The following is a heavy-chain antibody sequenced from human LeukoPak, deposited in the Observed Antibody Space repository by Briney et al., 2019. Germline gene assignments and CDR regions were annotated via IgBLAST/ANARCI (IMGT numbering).Heavy chain of an antibody. CDR3: ARPTVTTFVVGGMDV. D-gene: IGHD4-11*01. V-gene: IGHV3-7*03. J-gene: IGHJ6*02. Sequence: GGSLRLSCVASRFTFGKYWMSWVRQAPGKGLEWVANIKLDGSEKNYVDSVKGRFTISRDNTKNSLYLQMNSLRAEDTAVYYCARPTVTTFVVGGMDVWGQGTTVTVSS. CDR1: RFTFGKYW. CDR2: IKLDGSEK.